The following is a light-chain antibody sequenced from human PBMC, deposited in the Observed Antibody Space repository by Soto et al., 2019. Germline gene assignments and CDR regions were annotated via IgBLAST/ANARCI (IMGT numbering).Light chain of an antibody. J-gene: IGKJ1*01. V-gene: IGKV3-20*01. Sequence: EIVLTQSPGTLSLSPGERATLSCSASQSVSRTYLAWYQQKPVQAPRLLIYATSSGATGIPDRFSGSGSGTEFTLTVDRLEPEDFAVYYCHQYGSSPQTFGRGTKVDIK. CDR1: QSVSRTY. CDR3: HQYGSSPQT. CDR2: ATS.